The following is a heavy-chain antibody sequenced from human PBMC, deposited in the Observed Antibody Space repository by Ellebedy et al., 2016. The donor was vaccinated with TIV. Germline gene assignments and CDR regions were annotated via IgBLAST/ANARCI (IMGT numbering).Heavy chain of an antibody. D-gene: IGHD5-18*01. Sequence: GGSLRLSCAASGFTFDDYAMHWVRQAPGKGLEWVSGISWNSGSIGYADSVKGRFTISRDNAKNSLYLQMNSLRAEDTALYYCAKDMGGYSYGYVDYWGQGTLVTVSS. V-gene: IGHV3-9*01. CDR3: AKDMGGYSYGYVDY. J-gene: IGHJ4*02. CDR1: GFTFDDYA. CDR2: ISWNSGSI.